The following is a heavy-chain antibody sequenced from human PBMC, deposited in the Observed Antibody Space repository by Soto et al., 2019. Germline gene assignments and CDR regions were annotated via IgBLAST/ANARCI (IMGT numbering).Heavy chain of an antibody. D-gene: IGHD3-22*01. J-gene: IGHJ4*02. CDR2: ISAYNRNT. Sequence: QVQLVQSGAEVKKPGASVKVSCKASGYPFTNYVVSWVRQAPGQGLEWMGWISAYNRNTNYAQKLQGRVTMTTDTSTSTAYMELRSLRSDDTATYYCARDKGSSGPYYFDYWGQGTLVTVSS. CDR1: GYPFTNYV. CDR3: ARDKGSSGPYYFDY. V-gene: IGHV1-18*01.